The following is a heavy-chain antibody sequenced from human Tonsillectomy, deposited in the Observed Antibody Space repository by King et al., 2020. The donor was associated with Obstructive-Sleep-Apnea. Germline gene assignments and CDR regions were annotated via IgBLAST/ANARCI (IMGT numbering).Heavy chain of an antibody. CDR3: ARDLPYYDYLWGNARLDY. Sequence: QVQLVESGGGVVQPGRSLRLSCEASGFTFSSYTMHWVRQAPGKGLEWVALISYDGTNKFYADSVKGRFTISRDNSNNTLFLQMNSLRPADTAVYYCARDLPYYDYLWGNARLDYWGQGTLVTVSS. CDR2: ISYDGTNK. J-gene: IGHJ4*02. CDR1: GFTFSSYT. D-gene: IGHD3-16*01. V-gene: IGHV3-30-3*01.